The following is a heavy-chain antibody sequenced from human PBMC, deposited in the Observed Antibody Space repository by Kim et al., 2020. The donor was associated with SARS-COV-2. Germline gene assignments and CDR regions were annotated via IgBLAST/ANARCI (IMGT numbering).Heavy chain of an antibody. CDR3: ARGQPLDY. V-gene: IGHV4-31*03. J-gene: IGHJ4*02. D-gene: IGHD2-2*01. CDR2: ISYSGNP. Sequence: SETLSLTCSVSGGSIRSGGKFWTWIRQHPAKGLEWIGYISYSGNPHYSTSLRSRVSISLQTSENQFSLELTSVTAADTAVYYCARGQPLDYWGQGILVTV. CDR1: GGSIRSGGKF.